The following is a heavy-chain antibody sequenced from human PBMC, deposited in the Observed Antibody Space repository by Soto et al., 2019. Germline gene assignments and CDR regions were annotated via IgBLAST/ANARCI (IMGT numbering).Heavy chain of an antibody. CDR1: GDTISSYA. CDR3: ARGGSAPSEVYYCYYYGMDV. J-gene: IGHJ6*02. CDR2: IIPIFGTA. V-gene: IGHV1-69*13. D-gene: IGHD3-16*01. Sequence: SVNVSCKTSGDTISSYASSWVRQTNGQGLEWMGGIIPIFGTANYAQKFQGRVTITADESTSTAYMELSSLRSEDTAVYYCARGGSAPSEVYYCYYYGMDVWGQGTTVTVSS.